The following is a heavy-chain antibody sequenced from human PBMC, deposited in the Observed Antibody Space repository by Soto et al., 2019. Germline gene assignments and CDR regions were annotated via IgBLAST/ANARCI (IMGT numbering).Heavy chain of an antibody. J-gene: IGHJ4*02. CDR1: GYTFTQYE. CDR2: ISPYSGNT. Sequence: QVQLVQSGAEVKKPGASVKVSCKASGYTFTQYEIGWVRQAPGQGLEGMGWISPYSGNTNYAQKLQGRVTMTTDTSRSTGYMELRSLRSDDTAVYYCVRFASSGWYTGGYWGQGTLVTVSS. D-gene: IGHD6-19*01. V-gene: IGHV1-18*01. CDR3: VRFASSGWYTGGY.